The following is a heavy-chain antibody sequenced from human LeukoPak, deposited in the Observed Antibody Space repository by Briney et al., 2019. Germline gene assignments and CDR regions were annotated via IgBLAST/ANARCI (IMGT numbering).Heavy chain of an antibody. J-gene: IGHJ4*02. CDR2: INPNSGGT. CDR3: ARDDSGWYHYFDY. D-gene: IGHD6-19*01. V-gene: IGHV1-2*02. Sequence: ASVKVSCKASGCTFTGYYMHWVRQAPGQGLEWMGWINPNSGGTNYAQKFQGRVTMTRDTSISTAYMELSRLRSDDTAVYYCARDDSGWYHYFDYWGQGTLVTVSS. CDR1: GCTFTGYY.